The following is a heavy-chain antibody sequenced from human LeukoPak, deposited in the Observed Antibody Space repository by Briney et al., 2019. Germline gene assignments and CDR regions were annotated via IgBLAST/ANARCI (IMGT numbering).Heavy chain of an antibody. CDR3: ARAAYGGDDSSGFDY. CDR2: IYYSGCT. J-gene: IGHJ4*02. D-gene: IGHD3-22*01. CDR1: SGSINSGSSF. V-gene: IGHV4-61*01. Sequence: SQTLSLTCTVPSGSINSGSSFWSWVRQPPGKGLEWIGYIYYSGCTNYNPSLKSRVTISVDTSKNQFSLKLSSVTAADTAVYYCARAAYGGDDSSGFDYWGQGTLVTVSS.